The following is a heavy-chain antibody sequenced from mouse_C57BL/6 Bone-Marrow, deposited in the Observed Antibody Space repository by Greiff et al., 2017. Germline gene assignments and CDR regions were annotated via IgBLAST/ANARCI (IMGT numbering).Heavy chain of an antibody. Sequence: DVMLVESGGGLVKPGGSLKLSCAASGFTFSSYAMSWVRQTPEKRLEWVATISDGGSYTYYPDNVKGRFTISRDNAKNNLYLQMSHLKSEDTAMYYCARDGPNWDWYFDVWGTGTTVTVSS. D-gene: IGHD4-1*01. CDR3: ARDGPNWDWYFDV. V-gene: IGHV5-4*01. CDR1: GFTFSSYA. CDR2: ISDGGSYT. J-gene: IGHJ1*03.